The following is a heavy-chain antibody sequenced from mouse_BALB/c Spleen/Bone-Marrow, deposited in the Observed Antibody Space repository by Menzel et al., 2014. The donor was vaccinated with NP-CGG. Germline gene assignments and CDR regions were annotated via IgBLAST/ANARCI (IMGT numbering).Heavy chain of an antibody. D-gene: IGHD2-4*01. CDR1: GFSLTTYG. V-gene: IGHV2-9*02. CDR3: ARAHYDYVLFDY. J-gene: IGHJ2*01. Sequence: QVQLQQPGPGLVAPSQSLSITCTVSGFSLTTYGVHWVRQPPGKGLEWLGVIWAGGSTNYNSALMSRLSISKDNSKSQVFLKMNSLQTDDTAMYYCARAHYDYVLFDYWGQGTTRTVSS. CDR2: IWAGGST.